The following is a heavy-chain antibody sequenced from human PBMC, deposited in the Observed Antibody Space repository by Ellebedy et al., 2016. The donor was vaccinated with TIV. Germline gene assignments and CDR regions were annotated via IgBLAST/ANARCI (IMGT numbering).Heavy chain of an antibody. CDR3: ARGRSGTYIHHAFDD. Sequence: PGGSLRLSCAASGFTFSSYAMSRVRKAPGKGLEWVSGFGLSADTAYYADSVKGRFTVSRDNSANTLYLQMNSLRVEDTAIYYCARGRSGTYIHHAFDDWGQGTLVTVSS. J-gene: IGHJ4*02. V-gene: IGHV3-23*01. D-gene: IGHD1-14*01. CDR1: GFTFSSYA. CDR2: FGLSADTA.